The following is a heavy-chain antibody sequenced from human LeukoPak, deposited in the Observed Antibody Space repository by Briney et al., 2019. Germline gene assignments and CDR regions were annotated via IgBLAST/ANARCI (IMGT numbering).Heavy chain of an antibody. Sequence: PPESLSLTSTLSGGSTLSNSSTWVRPPAEGGREWIGRTWRSGGIWSRAGANHNPPHRSRITLSEDTPKNQIYLRLSSVTAAHTAVYFCAIDNPDGYSHGHYYYSIDGWGKGTTVTVSS. J-gene: IGHJ6*01. CDR3: AIDNPDGYSHGHYYYSIDG. CDR1: GGSTLSNS. V-gene: IGHV4-4*07. CDR2: TWRSGGIWSRAGA. D-gene: IGHD5-18*01.